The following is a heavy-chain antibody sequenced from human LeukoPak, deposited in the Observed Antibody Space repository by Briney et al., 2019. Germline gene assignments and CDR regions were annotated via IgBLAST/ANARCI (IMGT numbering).Heavy chain of an antibody. D-gene: IGHD5-18*01. CDR3: ARTLDTALPFDY. Sequence: SETLSLTCTVSGGSISSGGYYWSWIRQPPGKGLEWIGYIYYSGSTNYNPSLKSRVTISVDTSKNQFSLKLSSVTAADTAVYYCARTLDTALPFDYWGQGTLVTVSS. J-gene: IGHJ4*02. CDR1: GGSISSGGYY. CDR2: IYYSGST. V-gene: IGHV4-61*08.